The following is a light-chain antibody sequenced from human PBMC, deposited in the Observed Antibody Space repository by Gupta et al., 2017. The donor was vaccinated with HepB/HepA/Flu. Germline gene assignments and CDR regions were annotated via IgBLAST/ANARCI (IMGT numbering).Light chain of an antibody. V-gene: IGKV3-15*01. Sequence: ETVMTQSPATLSVSPGERVTLSCRASQSVGTNLAWYQQKPGQAPRLLIRGASTRATGIPARFSGSGSGTDFTLTISSLQSEDFAVYYCHQYNNWPPWTFGQGTKVE. CDR3: HQYNNWPPWT. CDR2: GAS. CDR1: QSVGTN. J-gene: IGKJ1*01.